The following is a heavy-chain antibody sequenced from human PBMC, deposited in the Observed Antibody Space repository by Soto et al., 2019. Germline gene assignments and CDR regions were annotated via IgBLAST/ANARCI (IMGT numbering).Heavy chain of an antibody. Sequence: GGSLRLSCAASGFTFSDYWMTWVRQAPVKGLEWVSYISSSSSTIYYADSVKGRFTISRDNAKNSLYLQMNSLRDEDTAVYYCASRRFWSGYPDDAFDIWGQGTMVTVSS. CDR1: GFTFSDYW. J-gene: IGHJ3*02. V-gene: IGHV3-48*02. CDR3: ASRRFWSGYPDDAFDI. D-gene: IGHD3-3*01. CDR2: ISSSSSTI.